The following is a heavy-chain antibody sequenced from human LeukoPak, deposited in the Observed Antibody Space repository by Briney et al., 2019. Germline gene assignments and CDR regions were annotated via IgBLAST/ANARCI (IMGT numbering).Heavy chain of an antibody. V-gene: IGHV3-23*01. J-gene: IGHJ4*02. D-gene: IGHD5-12*01. CDR1: GFMFSTYA. CDR2: VSGSGGGT. Sequence: PGGSQRLSCEASGFMFSTYAMNWVRQAPGEGLEWVSFVSGSGGGTHYADSVKGRFTSSRDNSKNTVYLQMNSLRAEDTAVYYCAEVLDPLKWQRPYFVYWGQGTLVTVSS. CDR3: AEVLDPLKWQRPYFVY.